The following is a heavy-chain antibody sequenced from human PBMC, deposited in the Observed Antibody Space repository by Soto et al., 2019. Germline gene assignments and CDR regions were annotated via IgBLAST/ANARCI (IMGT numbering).Heavy chain of an antibody. CDR3: ARAQILRYFDY. D-gene: IGHD4-17*01. Sequence: ASVKVSCKASGYTFTGYYIHWVRQAPGQGLEWMGWINPNSGGTNYAQKFQGWVTMTRDTSISTAYMELSRLKSDDTAVYYCARAQILRYFDYWGQGTLVTVSS. CDR1: GYTFTGYY. V-gene: IGHV1-2*04. J-gene: IGHJ4*02. CDR2: INPNSGGT.